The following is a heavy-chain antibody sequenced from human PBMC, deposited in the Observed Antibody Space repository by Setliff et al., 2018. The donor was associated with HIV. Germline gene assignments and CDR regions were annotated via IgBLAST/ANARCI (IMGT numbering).Heavy chain of an antibody. CDR1: GYTFTNYA. Sequence: GASVKVSCKASGYTFTNYAINWVRQAPGQGLEWMGWINTNTGNPTYAQGFTGRFVFSLDTSVSTAYLQISSLKAEDTAMYYCARGIAAAATNFDYWGQGTLVTVSS. D-gene: IGHD6-13*01. V-gene: IGHV7-4-1*02. J-gene: IGHJ4*02. CDR3: ARGIAAAATNFDY. CDR2: INTNTGNP.